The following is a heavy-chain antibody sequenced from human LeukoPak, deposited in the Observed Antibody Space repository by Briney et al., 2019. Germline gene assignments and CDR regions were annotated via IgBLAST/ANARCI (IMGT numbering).Heavy chain of an antibody. CDR1: GYTFISHW. D-gene: IGHD5-18*01. CDR2: IYPGDSDT. CDR3: ARVLGYSRRNPFDS. Sequence: GESLMISCKGSGYTFISHWIGWVRQMPGKGLGWMGTIYPGDSDTRYSPSFQGQVTISVDNSINTAYLQWNSLRASDTATYYCARVLGYSRRNPFDSWGQGTLVTVSS. J-gene: IGHJ5*01. V-gene: IGHV5-51*01.